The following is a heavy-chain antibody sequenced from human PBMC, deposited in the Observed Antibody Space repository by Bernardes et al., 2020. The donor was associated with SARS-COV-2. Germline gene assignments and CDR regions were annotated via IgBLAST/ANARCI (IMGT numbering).Heavy chain of an antibody. CDR1: GFTFSSYW. J-gene: IGHJ4*02. Sequence: GGSLRLSCAASGFTFSSYWMHWVRQAPGNGLVWVSRISGDGRTTTYADSVKGRFTISRDNARNTLYLQMNSLRDEDTAIYYCVRGPSDGHGRFEYWGQGTLGTVSS. V-gene: IGHV3-74*01. CDR2: ISGDGRTT. CDR3: VRGPSDGHGRFEY.